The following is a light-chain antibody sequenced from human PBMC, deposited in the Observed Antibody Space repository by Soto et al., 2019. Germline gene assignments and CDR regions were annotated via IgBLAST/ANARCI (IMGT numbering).Light chain of an antibody. J-gene: IGKJ1*01. CDR1: QSISRW. Sequence: DIQMTQSPSTLSASLGDRVTITCRASQSISRWLAWYQQKPGKAPKLLISDVSSLERGVPSRFSGSGSGTEFTLTISSRKPDDFAPYHCQQYEYYSQWTFGQGTKVEI. V-gene: IGKV1-5*01. CDR2: DVS. CDR3: QQYEYYSQWT.